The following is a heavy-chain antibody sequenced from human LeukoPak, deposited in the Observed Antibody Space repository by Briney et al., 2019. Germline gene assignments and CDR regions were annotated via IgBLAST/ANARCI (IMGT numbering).Heavy chain of an antibody. D-gene: IGHD2-2*01. Sequence: SVKVSCTASGGTFSGYAISWVRQAPGQGLEWMGGIIPIFGTANYAQKFQGRVTITADESTSTDYMKLSSLRSEDTAVYYCARAPSVVVPAATSPKDYYYYMDVWGKGTTVTVSS. CDR2: IIPIFGTA. CDR3: ARAPSVVVPAATSPKDYYYYMDV. CDR1: GGTFSGYA. V-gene: IGHV1-69*01. J-gene: IGHJ6*03.